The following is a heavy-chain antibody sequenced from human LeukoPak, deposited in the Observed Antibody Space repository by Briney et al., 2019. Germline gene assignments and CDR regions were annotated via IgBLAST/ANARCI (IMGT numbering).Heavy chain of an antibody. Sequence: GGSLRLSCTVSGFTMSSSWMSWVRQAPGKGLEWVANINEDGSGNNYVGSVKGRFTISRDNAKNSLFLQMNSLRAEDTAVYYCARDRGWYHADYWGQGTLVTVSA. D-gene: IGHD6-19*01. CDR3: ARDRGWYHADY. J-gene: IGHJ4*02. V-gene: IGHV3-7*04. CDR1: GFTMSSSW. CDR2: INEDGSGN.